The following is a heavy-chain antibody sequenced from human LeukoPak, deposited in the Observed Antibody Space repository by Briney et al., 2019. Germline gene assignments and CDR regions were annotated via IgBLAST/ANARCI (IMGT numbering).Heavy chain of an antibody. CDR1: GGYISSGDYY. Sequence: PSQTLSLTCTVSGGYISSGDYYWSWIRQPPGKGLEWIGYIYYSGSTYYNPSLKSRVTISVDTSKNQFSLKLSSVTAADTAVYYCARVVTMVRGVNITVPDYGMDVWGKGTTVTVSS. CDR3: ARVVTMVRGVNITVPDYGMDV. CDR2: IYYSGST. V-gene: IGHV4-30-4*01. D-gene: IGHD3-10*01. J-gene: IGHJ6*04.